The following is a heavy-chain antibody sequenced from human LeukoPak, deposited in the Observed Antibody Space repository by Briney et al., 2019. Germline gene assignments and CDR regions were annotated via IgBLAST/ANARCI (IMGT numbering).Heavy chain of an antibody. D-gene: IGHD3-22*01. CDR2: IKRDGSEK. Sequence: GGSLRLSCAASGFTFSSYWMSWVRQAPGKGLEWVANIKRDGSEKYYVDSVKGRFTISRDNAKNSLYLQMNSLRAEDTAVYYCARDDYYDSSDVYGMDVWGQGTTVTVSS. CDR1: GFTFSSYW. CDR3: ARDDYYDSSDVYGMDV. V-gene: IGHV3-7*03. J-gene: IGHJ6*02.